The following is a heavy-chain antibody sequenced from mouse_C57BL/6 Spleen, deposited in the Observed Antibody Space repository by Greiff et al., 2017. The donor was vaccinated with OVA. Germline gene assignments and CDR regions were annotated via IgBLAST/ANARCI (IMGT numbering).Heavy chain of an antibody. V-gene: IGHV1-26*01. CDR1: GYTFTDYY. J-gene: IGHJ1*03. Sequence: EVQLQQSGPELVKPGASVKISCKASGYTFTDYYMNWVKQSHGKSLEWIGDINPNNGGTSYNQKFKGKATLTVDKSSSTAYMELRSLTSEDSAVYYGARGVYGSSYDGYFDVWGTGTTVTVSS. D-gene: IGHD1-1*01. CDR3: ARGVYGSSYDGYFDV. CDR2: INPNNGGT.